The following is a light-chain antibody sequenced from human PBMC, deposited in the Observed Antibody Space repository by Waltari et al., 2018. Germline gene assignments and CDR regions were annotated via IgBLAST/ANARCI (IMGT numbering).Light chain of an antibody. Sequence: QLVLTQSPSASASLGASVKLTCTLSSGHSTNIIAWLQQQPEKGPRYLMNVNSDGSHNKGVEIPDRFSGSSSGAERYLTISSLQSEDEADYYCQTGGHGTWVFGGGTRLTVL. J-gene: IGLJ3*02. CDR1: SGHSTNI. CDR2: VNSDGSH. V-gene: IGLV4-69*01. CDR3: QTGGHGTWV.